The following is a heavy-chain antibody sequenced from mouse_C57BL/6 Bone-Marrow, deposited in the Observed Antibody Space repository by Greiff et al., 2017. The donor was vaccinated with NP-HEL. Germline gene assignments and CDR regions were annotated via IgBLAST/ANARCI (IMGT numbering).Heavy chain of an antibody. J-gene: IGHJ4*01. CDR2: IDPSDSYT. CDR1: GYTFTSYW. D-gene: IGHD1-1*01. Sequence: QVQLKQPGAELVKPGASVKLSCKASGYTFTSYWMQWVKQRPGQGLEWIGEIDPSDSYTNYNQKFKGKATLTVDTSSSTAYMQLSSLTSEDSAVYYCARRDYYGSSYAAMDYWGQGTSVTVSS. V-gene: IGHV1-50*01. CDR3: ARRDYYGSSYAAMDY.